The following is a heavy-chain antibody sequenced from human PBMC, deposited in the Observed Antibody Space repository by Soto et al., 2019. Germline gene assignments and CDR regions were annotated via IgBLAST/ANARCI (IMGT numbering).Heavy chain of an antibody. V-gene: IGHV5-51*01. J-gene: IGHJ4*02. CDR1: GYSFTSYW. CDR2: IYPGDSDT. Sequence: GEALKISCKGSGYSFTSYWIGWVRQMPGKGLEWMGIIYPGDSDTRYSPSFQGQVTISADKSISTAYLQWSSLKASDTAMYYCARIVCPNGVCYWVDNWGQGTLVTGSS. CDR3: ARIVCPNGVCYWVDN. D-gene: IGHD2-8*01.